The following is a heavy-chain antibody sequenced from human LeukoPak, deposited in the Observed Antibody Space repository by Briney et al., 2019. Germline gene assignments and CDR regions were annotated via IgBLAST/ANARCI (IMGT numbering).Heavy chain of an antibody. Sequence: GGSLRLSCAASGFTFSSYAMSWVRQAPGKGLEWVSAISGSGGSTYYADSVKGRFTIPRDNSKNTLYLQMNSLRAEDTAVYYCAKDPAADLYYFDYWGQGTLVTVSS. CDR3: AKDPAADLYYFDY. CDR2: ISGSGGST. J-gene: IGHJ4*02. V-gene: IGHV3-23*01. D-gene: IGHD6-13*01. CDR1: GFTFSSYA.